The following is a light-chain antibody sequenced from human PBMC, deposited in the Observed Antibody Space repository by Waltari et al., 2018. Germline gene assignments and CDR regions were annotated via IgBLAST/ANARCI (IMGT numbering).Light chain of an antibody. V-gene: IGLV1-47*01. Sequence: QSVLTQPPSASGAPGQSVTISCSGSSSNIGSNYVYWYQQLPGTAPKLLLLVRSQRSLRVPDRFHGSKSCTAASLAITGLRSEDEADYYGAVWDNSLSSHVFGSGTKVTVL. CDR3: AVWDNSLSSHV. CDR1: SSNIGSNY. CDR2: VRS. J-gene: IGLJ6*01.